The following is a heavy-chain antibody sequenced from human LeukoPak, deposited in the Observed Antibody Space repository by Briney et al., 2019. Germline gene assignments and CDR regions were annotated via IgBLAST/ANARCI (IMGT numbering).Heavy chain of an antibody. V-gene: IGHV3-30*03. J-gene: IGHJ4*02. CDR3: ARESKLEEGIDY. CDR1: GFTFSNYG. Sequence: GGSLRLSCVASGFTFSNYGMHWVRQAPGKGLEWVAFISDDGSNKYYADSVKGRFTISRDNSKNTLYLQMNSLRVEDTAVYYCARESKLEEGIDYWGQGTLVTVSS. D-gene: IGHD1-1*01. CDR2: ISDDGSNK.